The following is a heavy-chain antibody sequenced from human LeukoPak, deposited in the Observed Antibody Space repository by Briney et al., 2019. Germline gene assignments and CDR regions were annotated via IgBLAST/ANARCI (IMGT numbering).Heavy chain of an antibody. Sequence: GESLKISFKTSGYIFTSYWIGWVRQMPGKGLEWMGIIYPGDSDTRYSPSFQGQVTISADKSISTAYLQWSSLRASDTAIYYCARHTHHDYWGQGTLVTVSS. CDR3: ARHTHHDY. CDR2: IYPGDSDT. CDR1: GYIFTSYW. J-gene: IGHJ4*02. V-gene: IGHV5-51*01.